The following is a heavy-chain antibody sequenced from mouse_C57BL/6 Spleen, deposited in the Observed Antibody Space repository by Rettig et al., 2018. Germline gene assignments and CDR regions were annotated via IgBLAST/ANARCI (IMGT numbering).Heavy chain of an antibody. CDR3: ARSRANWDFYYAMDY. D-gene: IGHD4-1*01. J-gene: IGHJ4*01. Sequence: GNTYYNPSLKSRISITRDTSKNQYYLQLNSVTTEDTATYYCARSRANWDFYYAMDYWGQGTSVTVSS. V-gene: IGHV3-8*01. CDR2: GNT.